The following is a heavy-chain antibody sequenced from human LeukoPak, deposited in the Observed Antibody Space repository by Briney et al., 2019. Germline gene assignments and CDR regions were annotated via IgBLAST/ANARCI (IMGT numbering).Heavy chain of an antibody. CDR1: GGSISSSSYY. Sequence: SETLSLTCTVSGGSISSSSYYWGWIRQPPGKGLEWIGSIYYSGSTYYNPSLKSRVTMSVDTSKNQFSLKLSSVTAADTAVYYCARGRIRYFDWFGEFDPWGQGTLVTVSS. CDR3: ARGRIRYFDWFGEFDP. J-gene: IGHJ5*02. D-gene: IGHD3-9*01. V-gene: IGHV4-39*07. CDR2: IYYSGST.